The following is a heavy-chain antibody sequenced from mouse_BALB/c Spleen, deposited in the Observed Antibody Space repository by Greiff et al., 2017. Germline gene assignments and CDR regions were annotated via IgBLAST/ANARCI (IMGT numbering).Heavy chain of an antibody. D-gene: IGHD2-3*01. CDR2: SNPSTGYT. Sequence: VQLQQSGAELAKPGASVKMSCTASGYTFTSYWMHWVKQRPGQGLEWIGYSNPSTGYTEYNQKFKDKATWTADKSSSTAYMQLSSLTSEDSAVYYCARSMVTTRDWFAYWGEGTLVTVSA. J-gene: IGHJ3*01. CDR1: GYTFTSYW. CDR3: ARSMVTTRDWFAY. V-gene: IGHV1-7*01.